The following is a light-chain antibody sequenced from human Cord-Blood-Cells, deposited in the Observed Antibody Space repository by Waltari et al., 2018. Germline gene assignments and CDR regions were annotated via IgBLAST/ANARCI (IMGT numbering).Light chain of an antibody. Sequence: QSALTQPRSVSGYPGQPVTISCTGTSSDVVGYNYASWYQQHPGKAPKPMIYDVSKRPSGVPDRFSCSKSGNTASLTISGLQAEDEADYYCCSYAGSYNWVFGGGTKLTVL. V-gene: IGLV2-11*01. CDR2: DVS. CDR3: CSYAGSYNWV. CDR1: SSDVVGYNY. J-gene: IGLJ3*02.